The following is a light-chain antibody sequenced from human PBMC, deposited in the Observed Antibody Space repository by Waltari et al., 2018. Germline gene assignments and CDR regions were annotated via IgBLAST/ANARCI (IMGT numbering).Light chain of an antibody. CDR3: QHYNNWLRKT. CDR1: QSVSSN. CDR2: GAS. J-gene: IGKJ1*01. Sequence: ELVMTPSPATLSVSPGERVTLSCRASQSVSSNLAWYQQKPGQAPRLLIYGASTRATGIPARFSGSGSGTEFTLTISSMQSEDFAVYYCQHYNNWLRKTFGQGTKVEIK. V-gene: IGKV3-15*01.